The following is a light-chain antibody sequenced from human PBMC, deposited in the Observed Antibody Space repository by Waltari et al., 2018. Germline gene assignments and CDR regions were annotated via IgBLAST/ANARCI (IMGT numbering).Light chain of an antibody. Sequence: QSALTQPASVSGSPGQSITLSCTGPSSDVGSYNLVSLYQQYPGKAPKLMIYAGTKRPSGVSNRFSGSKSGNTASLTISGLQAEDEADYYCCSYAGTSTYVFGTGTKVTVL. CDR3: CSYAGTSTYV. CDR2: AGT. J-gene: IGLJ1*01. CDR1: SSDVGSYNL. V-gene: IGLV2-23*01.